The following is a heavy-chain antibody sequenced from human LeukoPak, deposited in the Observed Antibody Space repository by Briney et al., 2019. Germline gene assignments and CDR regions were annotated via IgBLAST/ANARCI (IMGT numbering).Heavy chain of an antibody. CDR2: IDPNSGGT. J-gene: IGHJ4*02. Sequence: ASVKVSCKASGYTFTSYYMHWVRQAPGQGLECMGWIDPNSGGTNYAQKFQGRVTMTRDTSITTAYMELNRLKSDDTAFYYCARDWAYGDYESGDYWGQGTLVTVSS. CDR1: GYTFTSYY. CDR3: ARDWAYGDYESGDY. V-gene: IGHV1-2*02. D-gene: IGHD4-17*01.